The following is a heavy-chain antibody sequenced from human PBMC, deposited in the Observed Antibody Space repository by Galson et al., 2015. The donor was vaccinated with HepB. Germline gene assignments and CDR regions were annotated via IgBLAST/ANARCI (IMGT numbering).Heavy chain of an antibody. CDR3: ARGRVALAPVDY. J-gene: IGHJ4*02. D-gene: IGHD3-3*02. CDR2: IDQDASGE. CDR1: GFTFSGYW. V-gene: IGHV3-7*04. Sequence: SLRLSCAASGFTFSGYWMGWVRQAPGKGLEWVANIDQDASGENYVDSVKGRFTISRDNARNSLYLQMNTLRADDTALYYCARGRVALAPVDYCGQRSLVTVSS.